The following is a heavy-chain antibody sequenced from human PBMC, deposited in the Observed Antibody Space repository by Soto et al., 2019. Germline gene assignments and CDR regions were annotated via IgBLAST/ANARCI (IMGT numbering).Heavy chain of an antibody. CDR1: GDSISRDGSS. J-gene: IGHJ4*01. CDR3: AREMSYYFDS. CDR2: IYHSGAT. V-gene: IGHV4-30-2*01. Sequence: QVQLQESGSGLVKPSQTLVLTCTVSGDSISRDGSSWSWLRQPPGKGLEWIGYIYHSGATYYNPSLKSRVTTSVDKSKNQLSLSLASVTAADTAVYYCAREMSYYFDSWGHGTLVTVSS.